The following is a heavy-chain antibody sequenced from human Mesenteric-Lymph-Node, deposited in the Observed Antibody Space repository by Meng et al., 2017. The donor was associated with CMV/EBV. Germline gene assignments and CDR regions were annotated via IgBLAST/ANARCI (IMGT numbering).Heavy chain of an antibody. CDR2: IKRDGSDK. CDR3: ARGHYGLEV. V-gene: IGHV3-7*01. CDR1: GLTFSSYW. J-gene: IGHJ6*02. Sequence: GGSLRLSCAASGLTFSSYWMSWVRQAPGKGLEWVANIKRDGSDKYYVDSVKGRFTISRDNVKNSLYLQMNSLRVEDTAVYYCARGHYGLEVWGQGTTVTVSS.